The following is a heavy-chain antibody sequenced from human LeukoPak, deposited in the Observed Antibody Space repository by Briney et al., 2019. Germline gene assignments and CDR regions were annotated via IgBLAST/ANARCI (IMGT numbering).Heavy chain of an antibody. J-gene: IGHJ4*02. V-gene: IGHV1-18*01. CDR1: GYTFTSYG. CDR2: ISAYNGNT. D-gene: IGHD4-17*01. Sequence: AAVTVSFKASGYTFTSYGISWVRQAPAQGIEWMGWISAYNGNTNYAQKLEGRVTMTKDTSPHTAYLELRSMRSDDAAVYYCASGRSGTTVTKLPIPIEYWGQGTLVTVSS. CDR3: ASGRSGTTVTKLPIPIEY.